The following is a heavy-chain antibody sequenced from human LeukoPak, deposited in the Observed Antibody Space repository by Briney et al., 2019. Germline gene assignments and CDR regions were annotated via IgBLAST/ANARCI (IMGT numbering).Heavy chain of an antibody. CDR1: GFTFSTFA. CDR2: IFPSGGEI. Sequence: GGSLRLSCAASGFTFSTFAMLWVRQPRGKGLEWVSSIFPSGGEIHYADSVRGRFTISRDNSKSTLSLQMNGLRAEDTAIYYCVTYRQVMLPFEAWGQGTLVTVSS. V-gene: IGHV3-23*01. D-gene: IGHD5-18*01. J-gene: IGHJ5*02. CDR3: VTYRQVMLPFEA.